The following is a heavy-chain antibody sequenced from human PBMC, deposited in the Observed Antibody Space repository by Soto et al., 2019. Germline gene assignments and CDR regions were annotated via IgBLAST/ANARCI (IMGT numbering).Heavy chain of an antibody. CDR1: GYTFTSYY. J-gene: IGHJ4*02. CDR2: INPSDGST. CDR3: AREGYDSSGYYYFDS. Sequence: ASVKVSCKASGYTFTSYYMHWVRQAPGQGLEWMGIINPSDGSTSYAQKFQGRVTMTRDTSTSTVYMELSSLRSEDTAVYYCAREGYDSSGYYYFDSWGQGTRVTVSS. D-gene: IGHD3-22*01. V-gene: IGHV1-46*01.